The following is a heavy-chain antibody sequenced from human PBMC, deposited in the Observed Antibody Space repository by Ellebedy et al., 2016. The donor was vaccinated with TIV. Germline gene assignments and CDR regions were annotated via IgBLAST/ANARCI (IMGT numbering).Heavy chain of an antibody. CDR3: ARHAPGYSYGQDFDY. CDR1: GGSISSSRYY. D-gene: IGHD5-18*01. CDR2: IYYSGST. Sequence: MPSETLSLTCTVSGGSISSSRYYWGWIRQPPGKGLEWIGSIYYSGSTYYNPSLKSRVTISVDTYKNQFSLKLSSVTAADKAVYYCARHAPGYSYGQDFDYWGQGTLVTVSS. J-gene: IGHJ4*02. V-gene: IGHV4-39*01.